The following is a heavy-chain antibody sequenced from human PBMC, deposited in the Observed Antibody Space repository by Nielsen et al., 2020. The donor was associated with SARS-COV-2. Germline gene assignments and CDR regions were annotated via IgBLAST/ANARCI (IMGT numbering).Heavy chain of an antibody. V-gene: IGHV3-48*03. Sequence: GESLKISCAASGFTFSTYEMNWVRQAPGKGLEWVSYISSSGSTIYYADSVKGRFTISRDNAKNSLYLQMNTLGAEDTAVYYCVRGRGMGVWGQGTTVTVSS. CDR2: ISSSGSTI. CDR3: VRGRGMGV. J-gene: IGHJ6*02. CDR1: GFTFSTYE.